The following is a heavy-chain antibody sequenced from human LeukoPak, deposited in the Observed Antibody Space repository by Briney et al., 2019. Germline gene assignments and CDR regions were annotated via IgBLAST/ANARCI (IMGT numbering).Heavy chain of an antibody. D-gene: IGHD2-8*01. CDR2: ISAYNGNT. CDR3: ARSLYCTNGVCTFDY. Sequence: AASVKVSCKASGYTFTSYGISWVRQAPGQGLEWMGWISAYNGNTNYAQKLQGRVTMTTDTSTSTAYMELRSLRSDDTAVYYCARSLYCTNGVCTFDYWGQGTLVTVSS. V-gene: IGHV1-18*01. CDR1: GYTFTSYG. J-gene: IGHJ4*02.